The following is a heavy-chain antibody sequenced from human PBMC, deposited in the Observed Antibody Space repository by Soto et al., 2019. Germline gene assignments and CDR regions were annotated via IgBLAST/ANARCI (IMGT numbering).Heavy chain of an antibody. V-gene: IGHV4-59*01. CDR1: GGSLSSYY. D-gene: IGHD5-18*01. J-gene: IGHJ4*02. CDR3: AREGYNFGPFDY. CDR2: ISYSGTT. Sequence: SETLSLTCTVSGGSLSSYYWSWIRRPPGMGLEWIASISYSGTTNYNSSLKSRVTISIDTSKNQFSLKLNSVTAADTAVYYCAREGYNFGPFDYWGQGAPVTVS.